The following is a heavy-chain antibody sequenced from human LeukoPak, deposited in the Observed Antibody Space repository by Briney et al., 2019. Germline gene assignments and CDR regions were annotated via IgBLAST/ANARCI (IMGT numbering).Heavy chain of an antibody. CDR1: GYTFTSHG. V-gene: IGHV1-69*04. J-gene: IGHJ4*02. Sequence: GASVKVSCKASGYTFTSHGISWVRQAPGQGLEWMGRIIPILGIANYAQKFQGRVTITADKSTSTAYMELSSLRSEDTAVYYCARSRYYDFWSGYPIDYWGQGTLVTVSS. CDR2: IIPILGIA. CDR3: ARSRYYDFWSGYPIDY. D-gene: IGHD3-3*01.